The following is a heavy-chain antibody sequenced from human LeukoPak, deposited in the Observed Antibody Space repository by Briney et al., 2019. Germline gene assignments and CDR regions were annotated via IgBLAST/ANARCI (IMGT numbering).Heavy chain of an antibody. D-gene: IGHD5-18*01. CDR1: GLTFSSYA. Sequence: GGSLRLSCAASGLTFSSYAMSWVRQAPGKWLEWVSAISGSGGSTYYADSVKGRFTISRDNSKNTLYLQMNSLRAEDTAVYYCAKKDTGHWAFDIWGQGTMVTVSS. J-gene: IGHJ3*02. CDR2: ISGSGGST. CDR3: AKKDTGHWAFDI. V-gene: IGHV3-23*01.